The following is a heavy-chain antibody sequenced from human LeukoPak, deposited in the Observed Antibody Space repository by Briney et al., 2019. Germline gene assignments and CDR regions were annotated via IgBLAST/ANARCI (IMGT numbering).Heavy chain of an antibody. Sequence: GGSLRLSCAASGFTFSSYWMHWVRQAPGKGLVWVSRINSDGSRTTYADSVKGRFTISRDNSKNTLYLQMNSLRAEDTAVYYCAKVRTMIAVAFDIWGQGTMVTVSS. CDR3: AKVRTMIAVAFDI. J-gene: IGHJ3*02. CDR2: INSDGSRT. CDR1: GFTFSSYW. D-gene: IGHD3-22*01. V-gene: IGHV3-74*01.